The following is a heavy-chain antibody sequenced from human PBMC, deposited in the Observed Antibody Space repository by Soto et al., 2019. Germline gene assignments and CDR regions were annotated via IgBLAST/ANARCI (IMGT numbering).Heavy chain of an antibody. CDR2: IYYSGST. D-gene: IGHD3-9*01. V-gene: IGHV4-30-4*01. J-gene: IGHJ5*02. Sequence: QVQLQESGPGLVKPSQTLSLTCTVSGGSISSGDYYWSWIRHPPGKGLEWIGYIYYSGSTYYNPSLKSRVTISVDTSKNQFSLKLSSVTAADTAVYYCARASTYYDILTGYSNWFDPWGQGTLVTVSS. CDR3: ARASTYYDILTGYSNWFDP. CDR1: GGSISSGDYY.